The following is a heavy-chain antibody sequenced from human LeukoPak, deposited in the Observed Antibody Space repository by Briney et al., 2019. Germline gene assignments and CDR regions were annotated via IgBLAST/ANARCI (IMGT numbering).Heavy chain of an antibody. CDR1: NYTFTSYG. Sequence: ASVKVSCKASNYTFTSYGVSWVRQAPGQGLEWMAWINAYNGDTNYAQKLQGRVTLTTDTSTSTAYMELRSLRSDDTAVYYCATGPRIYCSGGSCFAGAYFQHWGQGTLVTVSS. V-gene: IGHV1-18*01. CDR2: INAYNGDT. CDR3: ATGPRIYCSGGSCFAGAYFQH. J-gene: IGHJ1*01. D-gene: IGHD2-15*01.